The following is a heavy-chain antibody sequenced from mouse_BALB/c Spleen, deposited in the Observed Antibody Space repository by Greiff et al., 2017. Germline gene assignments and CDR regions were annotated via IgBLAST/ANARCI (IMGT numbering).Heavy chain of an antibody. CDR2: ISYSGST. CDR3: ARSIYDGYNFDY. V-gene: IGHV3-2*02. J-gene: IGHJ2*01. D-gene: IGHD2-3*01. CDR1: GYSITSDYA. Sequence: EVQLQESGPGLVKPSQSLSLTCTVTGYSITSDYAWNWIRQFPGNKLEWMGYISYSGSTSYNPSLKSRISITRDTSKNQFFLQLNSVTTEDTATYYCARSIYDGYNFDYWGQGTTLTVSS.